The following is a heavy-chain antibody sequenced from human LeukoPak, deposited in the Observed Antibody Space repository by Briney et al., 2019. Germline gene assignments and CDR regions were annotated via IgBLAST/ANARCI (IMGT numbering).Heavy chain of an antibody. Sequence: GGSLRLSCAAFGFTFRNYWIHWVRQAPGKGLVWISRIDNDGSDTIYADSVKGRFTISRDNAKNTLYLQMNSLRAEDTAVYYCARGGYHHGFDIWGQGTMVTVSS. CDR3: ARGGYHHGFDI. D-gene: IGHD5-18*01. V-gene: IGHV3-74*01. J-gene: IGHJ3*02. CDR1: GFTFRNYW. CDR2: IDNDGSDT.